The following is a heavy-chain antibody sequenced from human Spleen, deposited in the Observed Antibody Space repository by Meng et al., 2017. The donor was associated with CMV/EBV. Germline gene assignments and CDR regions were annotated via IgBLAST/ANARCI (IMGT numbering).Heavy chain of an antibody. CDR3: ARVVDSSSWFRYYYGMDV. CDR1: GGSISSYY. D-gene: IGHD6-13*01. J-gene: IGHJ6*02. V-gene: IGHV4-59*01. Sequence: SETLSLTCTVSGGSISSYYWSWIRQPPGKGLEWIGYIYYRGSTNYNPSLRSRVTISVDTSKNQFSLKLSSVTAADTAVYYCARVVDSSSWFRYYYGMDVWGQGTTVTVSS. CDR2: IYYRGST.